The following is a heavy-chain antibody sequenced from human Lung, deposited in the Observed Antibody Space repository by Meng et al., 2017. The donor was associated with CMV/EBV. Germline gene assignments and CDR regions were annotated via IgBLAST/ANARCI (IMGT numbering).Heavy chain of an antibody. CDR2: INPNSGGT. V-gene: IGHV1-2*02. CDR3: VRTTYYDFWSGYSNWFDP. CDR1: GYTFTGYY. D-gene: IGHD3-3*01. J-gene: IGHJ5*02. Sequence: ASXXVSXKASGYTFTGYYMHWVRQAPGQGLEWMGWINPNSGGTNYAQKFQGRVTMTRDTSISTAYMELSRLRSDDTAVYYCVRTTYYDFWSGYSNWFDPWXQGTXVTVSS.